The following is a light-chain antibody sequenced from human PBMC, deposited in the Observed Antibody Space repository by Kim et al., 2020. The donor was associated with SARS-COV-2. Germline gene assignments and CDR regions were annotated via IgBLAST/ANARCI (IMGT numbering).Light chain of an antibody. Sequence: PGHSITLSCTGTTSDVGSYNLVSWYQQHPGKAPKLMIYEVNKRPSGVSNRFSGSKSGNTASLTVSGLQAEDEADYYCCSYTGSGIIFGGGTQLTVL. CDR2: EVN. V-gene: IGLV2-23*02. CDR1: TSDVGSYNL. J-gene: IGLJ2*01. CDR3: CSYTGSGII.